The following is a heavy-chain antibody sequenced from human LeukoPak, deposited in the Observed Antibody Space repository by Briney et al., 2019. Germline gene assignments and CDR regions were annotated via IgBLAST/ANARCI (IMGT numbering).Heavy chain of an antibody. CDR1: GFTFSTYW. Sequence: GGSLRLSCAASGFTFSTYWMSWVRQAPGKGLEWVANIKQDGSEKYCVDSVKGRFTISRDNAKNSLYLQMNSPRAEDTAVYYCARDTFGGVPYYWFDPWGQGTLVTVSS. V-gene: IGHV3-7*01. CDR3: ARDTFGGVPYYWFDP. CDR2: IKQDGSEK. J-gene: IGHJ5*02. D-gene: IGHD3-16*01.